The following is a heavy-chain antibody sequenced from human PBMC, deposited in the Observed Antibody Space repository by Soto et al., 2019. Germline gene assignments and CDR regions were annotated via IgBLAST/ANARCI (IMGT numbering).Heavy chain of an antibody. CDR2: ISYDGSNK. V-gene: IGHV3-30-3*01. D-gene: IGHD5-12*01. Sequence: GGSLRLSCAASGFTFSSYAMHWVRQAPGKGLEWVAVISYDGSNKYYADSVKGRFTISRDNSKNTPYLQMNSLRAEDTAVYYCAREEVEMASPGDYWGQGTLVTVSS. J-gene: IGHJ4*02. CDR3: AREEVEMASPGDY. CDR1: GFTFSSYA.